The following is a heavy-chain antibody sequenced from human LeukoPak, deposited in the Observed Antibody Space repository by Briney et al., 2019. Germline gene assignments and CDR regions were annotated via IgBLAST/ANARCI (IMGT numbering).Heavy chain of an antibody. D-gene: IGHD3-10*01. V-gene: IGHV4-34*01. Sequence: KPSETLSLTCAVYGGSFSGYYWSWIRQPPGKGLEWIGEINHSGSTNYNPSLKSRVTISVDTSKNQFSLKLSSVTAADTAVYYCARRRPMVRGVTFDYWGQGILVTVSS. CDR3: ARRRPMVRGVTFDY. CDR1: GGSFSGYY. CDR2: INHSGST. J-gene: IGHJ4*02.